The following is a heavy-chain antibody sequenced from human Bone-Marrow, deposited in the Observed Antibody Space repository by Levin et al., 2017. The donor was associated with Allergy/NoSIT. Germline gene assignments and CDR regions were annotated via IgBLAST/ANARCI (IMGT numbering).Heavy chain of an antibody. J-gene: IGHJ3*02. CDR3: ARPYYDILTAQAPSNAFDI. V-gene: IGHV4-39*01. CDR2: IYYSGST. Sequence: SCTVSGGSISSSSYYWGWIRQPPGKGLEWIGSIYYSGSTYYNPSLKSRVTISVDTSKNQFSLKLSSVTAADTAVYYCARPYYDILTAQAPSNAFDIWGQGTMVTVSS. CDR1: GGSISSSSYY. D-gene: IGHD3-9*01.